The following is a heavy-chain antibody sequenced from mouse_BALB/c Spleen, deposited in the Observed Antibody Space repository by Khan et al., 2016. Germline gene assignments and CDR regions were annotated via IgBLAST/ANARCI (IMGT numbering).Heavy chain of an antibody. J-gene: IGHJ1*01. CDR2: ISDGGSYT. Sequence: EVELVESGGGLVKPGGSLKLSCAASGFTFSDYYMYWVRQTPEKRLEWVATISDGGSYTYYPDGVKGRFTISRDNANLYLQMRSQKSKDTAMYYSARGLNWYFDVWGAGTTVTVSS. V-gene: IGHV5-4*02. CDR1: GFTFSDYY. CDR3: ARGLNWYFDV.